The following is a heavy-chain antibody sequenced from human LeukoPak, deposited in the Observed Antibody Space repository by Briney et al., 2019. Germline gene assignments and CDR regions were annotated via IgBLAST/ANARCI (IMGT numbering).Heavy chain of an antibody. Sequence: SVKVSCKASGGTFSSYAISWVRQAPGQGLEWMGRIIPIFGMANHAQNFQGRVTITADKSTSTAYMELSSLTSEDTAVYFCARDADIAVAGISSANWFDPWGQGTLVTVS. V-gene: IGHV1-69*04. CDR1: GGTFSSYA. D-gene: IGHD6-19*01. J-gene: IGHJ5*02. CDR2: IIPIFGMA. CDR3: ARDADIAVAGISSANWFDP.